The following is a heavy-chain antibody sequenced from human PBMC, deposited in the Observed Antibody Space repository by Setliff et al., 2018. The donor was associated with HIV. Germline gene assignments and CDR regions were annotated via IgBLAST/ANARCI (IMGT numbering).Heavy chain of an antibody. CDR2: INHSGST. Sequence: PSETLSLTCAVYGGSFSGYYWSWIRQPPGKGLEWIGEINHSGSTNYNPSLKSRVTISVDTSKNQFSLKLSSVTIADTAMYFCARDATSEGYMDVWGKGTTVTVSS. V-gene: IGHV4-34*01. CDR3: ARDATSEGYMDV. J-gene: IGHJ6*03. CDR1: GGSFSGYY.